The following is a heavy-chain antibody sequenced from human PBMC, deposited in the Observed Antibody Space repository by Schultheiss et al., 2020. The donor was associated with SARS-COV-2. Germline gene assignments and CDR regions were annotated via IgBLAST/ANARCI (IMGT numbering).Heavy chain of an antibody. V-gene: IGHV6-1*01. Sequence: SQTLSLTCAISGDSVSSNSATWDWIRQSPSRGLEWLGRTYYRSKWNNDYAPSVNSRITINADTSKNQFSLQLNSVTPEDTAVYYCVREEKDGYLFDYWGRGTLVTVSS. CDR1: GDSVSSNSAT. CDR3: VREEKDGYLFDY. CDR2: TYYRSKWNN. J-gene: IGHJ4*02. D-gene: IGHD5-24*01.